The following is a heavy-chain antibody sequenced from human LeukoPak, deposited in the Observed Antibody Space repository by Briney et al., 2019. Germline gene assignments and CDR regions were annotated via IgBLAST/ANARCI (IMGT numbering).Heavy chain of an antibody. J-gene: IGHJ3*02. V-gene: IGHV3-64D*09. D-gene: IGHD5-24*01. CDR2: ISSYGGST. CDR1: GFTFSSYA. Sequence: GGSLRLSCSASGFTFSSYAMHWVRQAPGKGLEYVSAISSYGGSTYYTDSVKGRYTISRDNAKNTLYLQMSSLRAENTAVYYCVKDEVKSRDGYNLGAFDIWGQGTTVTVSS. CDR3: VKDEVKSRDGYNLGAFDI.